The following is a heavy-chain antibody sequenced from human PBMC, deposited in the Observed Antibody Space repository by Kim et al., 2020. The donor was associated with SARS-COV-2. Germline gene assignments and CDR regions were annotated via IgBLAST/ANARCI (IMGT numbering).Heavy chain of an antibody. V-gene: IGHV4-39*07. J-gene: IGHJ2*01. D-gene: IGHD6-13*01. CDR3: ARDSGSSWYGYFDL. Sequence: PALTIRVTISVDTSKNQFSLKRSSVTAADTAVYYCARDSGSSWYGYFDLWGRGTLVTVSS.